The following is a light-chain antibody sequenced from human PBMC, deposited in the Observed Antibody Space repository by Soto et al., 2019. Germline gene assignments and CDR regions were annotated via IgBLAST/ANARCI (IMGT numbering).Light chain of an antibody. J-gene: IGKJ4*01. Sequence: DVQLTQSPSFLSASVGDRVTITCRASQAITYFLAWYQQQPGKAPQLLTYAASTLQSGVPSRFSGTGSGTDFTLTISNLQPEDFATYYCQQLKTYPLTFGGGTKVEI. V-gene: IGKV1-9*01. CDR2: AAS. CDR1: QAITYF. CDR3: QQLKTYPLT.